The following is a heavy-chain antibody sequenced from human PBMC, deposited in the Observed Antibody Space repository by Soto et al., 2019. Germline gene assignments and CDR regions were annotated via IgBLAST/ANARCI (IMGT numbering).Heavy chain of an antibody. CDR2: IYPDDSNT. D-gene: IGHD3-10*01. V-gene: IGHV5-51*01. Sequence: PGESLKISCKGSGDSFNSYWIAWVRQMPGKGLEWMGIIYPDDSNTRYSPSFQGQVTISADKSISTAYLQWSSLKASDTAMYYCATIIMIRGLIIYAMDVWGQGTTVTVSS. J-gene: IGHJ6*02. CDR1: GDSFNSYW. CDR3: ATIIMIRGLIIYAMDV.